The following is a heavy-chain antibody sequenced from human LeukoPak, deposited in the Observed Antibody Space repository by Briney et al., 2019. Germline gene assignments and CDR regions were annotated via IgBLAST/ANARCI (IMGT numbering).Heavy chain of an antibody. J-gene: IGHJ4*02. Sequence: PGGSLRLSCAASGFTFNNYDMYWVRQNTGEGLEWAASISSAGDAFYPGSVKGRFIISRETAKNFLYLQMNSLRAGDTAVYYCARGGGSGWFSFDSWGQGALVTVSS. CDR1: GFTFNNYD. D-gene: IGHD6-19*01. CDR3: ARGGGSGWFSFDS. CDR2: ISSAGDA. V-gene: IGHV3-13*04.